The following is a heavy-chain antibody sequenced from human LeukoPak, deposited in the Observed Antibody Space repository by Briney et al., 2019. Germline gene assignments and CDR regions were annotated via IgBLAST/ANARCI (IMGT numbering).Heavy chain of an antibody. D-gene: IGHD4-17*01. CDR1: GGTFSSYA. V-gene: IGHV1-69*06. Sequence: ASVKVSCKASGGTFSSYAISWVRQAPGQGLEWMGGIIPIFGTANYAQKFQGRVTMTEDTSTDTAYMELSSLRSEDTAVYYCATADYGDYVLDYWGQGTLVTVSS. J-gene: IGHJ4*02. CDR2: IIPIFGTA. CDR3: ATADYGDYVLDY.